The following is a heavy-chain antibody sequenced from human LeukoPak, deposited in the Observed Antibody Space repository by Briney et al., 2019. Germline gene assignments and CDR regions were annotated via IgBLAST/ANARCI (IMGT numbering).Heavy chain of an antibody. D-gene: IGHD2-2*01. Sequence: ASVKVSCKASGYTFTSYGISWVRQAPGQGLEWMGWISAYNGNTNYAQKLQGRVTMTTDTSTSTAYMELRSLRSDDTAVYYCAIRAYCSSTSCPPRGYYFDYWGQGTLVTVSS. J-gene: IGHJ4*02. CDR1: GYTFTSYG. V-gene: IGHV1-18*01. CDR3: AIRAYCSSTSCPPRGYYFDY. CDR2: ISAYNGNT.